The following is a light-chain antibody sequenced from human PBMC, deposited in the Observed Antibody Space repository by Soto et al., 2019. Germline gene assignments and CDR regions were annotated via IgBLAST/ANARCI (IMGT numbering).Light chain of an antibody. CDR3: EQYNDWPLT. CDR1: RSVSTR. CDR2: GAS. J-gene: IGKJ5*01. Sequence: EIVMTQSPATLSVSPGEGATLSCRASRSVSTRVAWYQQKPGQAPRLLIYGASTRATEFPASFGGFGSGTEFILPISSLQSEDFAVYYCEQYNDWPLTFGKGTRLEIK. V-gene: IGKV3-15*01.